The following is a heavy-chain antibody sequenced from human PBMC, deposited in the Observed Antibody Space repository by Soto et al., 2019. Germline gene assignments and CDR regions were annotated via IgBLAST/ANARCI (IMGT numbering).Heavy chain of an antibody. V-gene: IGHV4-4*07. CDR3: ARAPLRTAIPKDAFDI. Sequence: SETLSLTCSVSGGSFSDSYWSWIRQPSGKRLEWIGRIYTSGSTTYNPSLKSRVTLSLDTSKSQFSLRLTSVTAADTAVYYCARAPLRTAIPKDAFDIWGQGTMVTVSS. J-gene: IGHJ3*02. CDR2: IYTSGST. D-gene: IGHD2-21*02. CDR1: GGSFSDSY.